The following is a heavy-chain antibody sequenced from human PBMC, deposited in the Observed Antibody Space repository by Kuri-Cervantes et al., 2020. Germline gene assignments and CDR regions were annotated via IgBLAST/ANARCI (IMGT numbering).Heavy chain of an antibody. CDR2: IWYDGSNK. D-gene: IGHD2-2*02. Sequence: GGSLRLSCAASGFTFSSYGMHWVRQAPGKGLEWVAVIWYDGSNKYYADSVKGRFTISRDNAKNSLYLQMNSLRDEDTAVYYCAGGRYCSSTSCYIYYYYGMDVWGQGTTVTVSS. CDR3: AGGRYCSSTSCYIYYYYGMDV. V-gene: IGHV3-33*08. J-gene: IGHJ6*02. CDR1: GFTFSSYG.